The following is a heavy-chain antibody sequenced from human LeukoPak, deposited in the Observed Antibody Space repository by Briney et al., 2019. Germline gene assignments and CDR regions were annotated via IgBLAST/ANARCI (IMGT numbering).Heavy chain of an antibody. D-gene: IGHD3-22*01. CDR2: INPNSGGT. V-gene: IGHV1-2*02. J-gene: IGHJ3*02. CDR1: GYTFTGYY. Sequence: GASVKVSCKASGYTFTGYYMHWVRQAPGQGLEWMGWINPNSGGTNYAQKFQGRVTMTRDTSISTAYMELSRLRSDDTAVYYCARDYDRTFGAFDIWGQGTMVTVSS. CDR3: ARDYDRTFGAFDI.